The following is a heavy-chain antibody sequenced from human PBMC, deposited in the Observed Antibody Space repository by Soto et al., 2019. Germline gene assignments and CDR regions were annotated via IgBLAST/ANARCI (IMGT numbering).Heavy chain of an antibody. CDR2: ISYDGSNK. V-gene: IGHV3-30-3*01. J-gene: IGHJ4*02. D-gene: IGHD5-18*01. Sequence: QVQLVESGGGVVQPGRSLRLSCAASGFTFSSYAMHWVRQAPGKGLEWVAVISYDGSNKYYADSVKGRFTISRDNSKNTLYLQMNSLRAEDTAVYYCAQQLWLSQFDYWGQGTLVTVSS. CDR3: AQQLWLSQFDY. CDR1: GFTFSSYA.